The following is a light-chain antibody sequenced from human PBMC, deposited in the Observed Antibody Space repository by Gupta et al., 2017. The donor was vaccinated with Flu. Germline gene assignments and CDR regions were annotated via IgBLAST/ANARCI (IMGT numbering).Light chain of an antibody. CDR2: AVS. Sequence: PSSLSASVGDRVTITCRASQSINSQLNWYQQKPGKAPHLLVYAVSSLQSDVPSRFSGSGSGTDFTLTISSLQPADFATYYCQQSYSFPYTFGQGTKLGIK. V-gene: IGKV1-39*01. J-gene: IGKJ2*01. CDR1: QSINSQ. CDR3: QQSYSFPYT.